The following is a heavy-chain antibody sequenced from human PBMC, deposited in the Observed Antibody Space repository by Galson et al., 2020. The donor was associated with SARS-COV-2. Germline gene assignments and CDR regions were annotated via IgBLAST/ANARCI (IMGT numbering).Heavy chain of an antibody. V-gene: IGHV4-59*13. CDR1: GGSISSYY. Sequence: SETLSLTCTVSGGSISSYYWSWIRQPPGKALEWIGYIYYSGSTNYNPSLKSRVTISVDTSKNQFSLKLSSVTAADTAVYYCARGVDTAVWFDPWGQGTLVTVSS. CDR2: IYYSGST. CDR3: ARGVDTAVWFDP. D-gene: IGHD5-18*01. J-gene: IGHJ5*02.